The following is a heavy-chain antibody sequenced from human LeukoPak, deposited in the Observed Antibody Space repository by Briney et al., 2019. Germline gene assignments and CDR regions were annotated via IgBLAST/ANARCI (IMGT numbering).Heavy chain of an antibody. D-gene: IGHD6-19*01. CDR1: GGAFSGYY. V-gene: IGHV4-34*01. J-gene: IGHJ4*02. CDR3: ARDRVSGWSDY. CDR2: INHSGST. Sequence: SETLSLTCAVYGGAFSGYYWSWIRQPPGKGLEWIGEINHSGSTNYNRSLKSRVTISVDTSKNQFSLKLSSVTAADTAVYYCARDRVSGWSDYWGQGTLVTVSS.